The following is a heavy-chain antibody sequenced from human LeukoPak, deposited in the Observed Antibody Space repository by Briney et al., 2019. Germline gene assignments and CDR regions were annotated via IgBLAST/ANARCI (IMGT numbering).Heavy chain of an antibody. CDR1: GGSISSYN. CDR3: ARDSPYYYGMDV. V-gene: IGHV4-59*01. Sequence: PSETLSLTCAVSGGSISSYNWSWIRQPPGKGLAWIGYIYYSGSTNYNPSLKSRVTISVDTSKNQFSLKLSSVTAADTAVYYCARDSPYYYGMDVWGQGTTVTVSS. CDR2: IYYSGST. J-gene: IGHJ6*02.